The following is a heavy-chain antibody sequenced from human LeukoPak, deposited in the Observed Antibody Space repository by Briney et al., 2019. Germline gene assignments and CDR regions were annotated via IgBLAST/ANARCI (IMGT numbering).Heavy chain of an antibody. CDR2: IKPDGSET. CDR3: ARDPGDYVWGSYRHDDAFDI. Sequence: GGSLRLSCAASGSTFNSYWMNWVRQAPGKGLEWVARIKPDGSETNSVDSVKGRFTISRDNAKNSLYLQMNSLRAEDTAVYYCARDPGDYVWGSYRHDDAFDIWGQGTMVTVSS. D-gene: IGHD3-16*02. CDR1: GSTFNSYW. J-gene: IGHJ3*02. V-gene: IGHV3-7*01.